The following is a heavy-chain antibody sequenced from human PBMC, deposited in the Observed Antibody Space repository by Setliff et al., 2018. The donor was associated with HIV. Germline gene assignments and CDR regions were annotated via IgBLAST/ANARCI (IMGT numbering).Heavy chain of an antibody. Sequence: LRLSCAVSGFTVRDNYMTWVRQAPGKGLEWVSVIYSDGRTFYADAVKGRFTISRDNAKNTLYLQMNSLGAEDTAVYFCARDTPSVGIDYWGHGTLVTVSS. V-gene: IGHV3-66*01. CDR1: GFTVRDNY. CDR3: ARDTPSVGIDY. CDR2: IYSDGRT. J-gene: IGHJ4*01. D-gene: IGHD7-27*01.